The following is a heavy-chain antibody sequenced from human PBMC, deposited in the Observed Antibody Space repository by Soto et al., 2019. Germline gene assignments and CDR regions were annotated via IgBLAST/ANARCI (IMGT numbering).Heavy chain of an antibody. CDR2: IYYSGST. Sequence: SETLSLTCTVSGGSISSYYWIWIRQPPGKGLEWIGYIYYSGSTNYNPSLKSRVTISVDTSKNQFSLKLSSVTAADTAVYYCARDVSGYYGSGMFYFDYWGQGTLVTVSS. V-gene: IGHV4-59*01. J-gene: IGHJ4*02. CDR3: ARDVSGYYGSGMFYFDY. CDR1: GGSISSYY. D-gene: IGHD3-10*01.